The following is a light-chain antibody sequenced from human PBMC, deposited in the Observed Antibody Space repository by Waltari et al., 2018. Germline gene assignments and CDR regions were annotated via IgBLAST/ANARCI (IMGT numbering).Light chain of an antibody. CDR3: LQYGSSPLT. Sequence: DIQMTQSPSSLSASVGDTVNITCRASQSFSSWLAWYQQKPGKAPKLLIYKASSLQSGAPSRFSGSGSGTDFTLTISSLQPEDFATYYCLQYGSSPLTFGGGTKVETK. J-gene: IGKJ4*01. CDR1: QSFSSW. CDR2: KAS. V-gene: IGKV1-5*03.